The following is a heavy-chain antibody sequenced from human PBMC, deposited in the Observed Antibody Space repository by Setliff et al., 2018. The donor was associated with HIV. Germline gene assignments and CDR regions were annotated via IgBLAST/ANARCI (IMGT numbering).Heavy chain of an antibody. J-gene: IGHJ3*02. CDR2: INPYSGGT. CDR3: VREVRAAYKGPLWFGQSDPRPGTLDI. V-gene: IGHV1-2*04. CDR1: ADTFTNCL. Sequence: ASVKVSCKASADTFTNCLINWVRQAPGQGLEWMGWINPYSGGTNYAQNFQGWVTMTRDTSITTAYMELSRLTSDDTALYFCVREVRAAYKGPLWFGQSDPRPGTLDIWGQGTMVTVSS. D-gene: IGHD3-10*01.